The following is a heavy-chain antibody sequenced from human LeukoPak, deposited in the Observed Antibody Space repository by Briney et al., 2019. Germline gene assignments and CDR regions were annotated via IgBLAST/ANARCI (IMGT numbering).Heavy chain of an antibody. D-gene: IGHD4-23*01. V-gene: IGHV4-34*01. CDR2: INHSGST. Sequence: SETLSLTCAVYGGSFSGYYWSWLRQPPGKGLEWIGEINHSGSTNYNPSLKSRVTISVDTSKNQFSLNLSSVTAADTAMYYCARAVGTSRNFFDYWGQGTLVTVSS. CDR1: GGSFSGYY. CDR3: ARAVGTSRNFFDY. J-gene: IGHJ4*02.